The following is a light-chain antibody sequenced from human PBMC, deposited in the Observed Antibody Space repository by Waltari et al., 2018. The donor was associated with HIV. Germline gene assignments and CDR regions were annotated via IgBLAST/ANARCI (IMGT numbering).Light chain of an antibody. CDR1: NIGTKD. J-gene: IGLJ3*02. V-gene: IGLV3-9*01. Sequence: SYELTQPLSGSVALGQTATITCGGSNIGTKDVHWYQQKPGQAPVLVIYRDFNRPSGIPERFSGSNSGNTATLTISRAQAGDEADFYCQVWDDTTAVFGGGTKLTVL. CDR3: QVWDDTTAV. CDR2: RDF.